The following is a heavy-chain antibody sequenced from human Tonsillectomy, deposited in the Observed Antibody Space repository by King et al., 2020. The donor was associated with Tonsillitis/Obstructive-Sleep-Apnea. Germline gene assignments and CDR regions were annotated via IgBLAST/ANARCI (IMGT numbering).Heavy chain of an antibody. CDR1: GFTFSSYG. Sequence: VQLVESGGGVVQPGRSLRLSCAASGFTFSSYGMHWVRQAPGKGLEWVAIISYVEKNKFYADSVKGRFTISRDNPKSTLYLQMNSLRTDDTAVYYCAKDLRNSWTFDYWGQGTLVTVSS. V-gene: IGHV3-30*18. CDR3: AKDLRNSWTFDY. D-gene: IGHD6-13*01. CDR2: ISYVEKNK. J-gene: IGHJ4*02.